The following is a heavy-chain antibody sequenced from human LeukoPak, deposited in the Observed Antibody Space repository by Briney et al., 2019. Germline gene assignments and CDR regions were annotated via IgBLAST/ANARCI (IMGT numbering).Heavy chain of an antibody. J-gene: IGHJ6*02. CDR3: ARGRGYCSSTSCYRKPLYGMDV. CDR2: INHSGST. V-gene: IGHV4-34*01. CDR1: GGSFSGYY. D-gene: IGHD2-2*01. Sequence: SETLSLTCAVYGGSFSGYYWSWIRQPPGKGLEWIGEINHSGSTNYNPSLKSRVTISVDTPKNQFSLKLSSVTAADTAVYYCARGRGYCSSTSCYRKPLYGMDVWGQGTTVTVSS.